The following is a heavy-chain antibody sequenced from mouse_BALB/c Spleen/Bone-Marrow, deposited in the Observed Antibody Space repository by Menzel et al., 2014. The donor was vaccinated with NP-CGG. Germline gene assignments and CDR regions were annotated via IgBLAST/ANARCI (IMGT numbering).Heavy chain of an antibody. D-gene: IGHD2-14*01. Sequence: EVKVVDSGGGLVKPGGSLKLSCAASGFTFSSYAMSWVRQTPEKRLEWVASISSGGSTYYPDSVKGRFTVSRDNARNILYLQMSSLRSEDTAMYYCARGRDRYDDAMDYWGQGTSVTVSS. CDR2: ISSGGST. V-gene: IGHV5-6-5*01. CDR3: ARGRDRYDDAMDY. CDR1: GFTFSSYA. J-gene: IGHJ4*01.